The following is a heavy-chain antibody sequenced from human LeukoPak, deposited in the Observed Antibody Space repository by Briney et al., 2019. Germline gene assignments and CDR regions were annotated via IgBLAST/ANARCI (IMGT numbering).Heavy chain of an antibody. D-gene: IGHD2-21*01. CDR3: ARANCGGNCYIDY. J-gene: IGHJ4*02. CDR2: ILWNSGRI. V-gene: IGHV3-9*03. Sequence: RTGGSLRLSCAASGFTFDDYAMHWVRQAPGKGLEWVSGILWNSGRITYADSVKGRFTISRDNAKNSLYLQMNSLRAEDMALYYCARANCGGNCYIDYWGQGTLVTVSS. CDR1: GFTFDDYA.